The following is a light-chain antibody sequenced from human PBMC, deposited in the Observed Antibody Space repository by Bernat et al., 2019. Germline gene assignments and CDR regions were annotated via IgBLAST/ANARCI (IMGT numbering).Light chain of an antibody. CDR2: EDY. V-gene: IGLV6-57*04. Sequence: FTLTQPRSVSGSPGETVTISCTRSSGNIASNYVQWYQQRPDSGVTTVIFEDYNRPSGVPDRFSGSKSGNTASLTISGLQAEDEADYYCCSFTTTTTWVFGGGTKLTVL. J-gene: IGLJ3*02. CDR3: CSFTTTTTWV. CDR1: SGNIASNY.